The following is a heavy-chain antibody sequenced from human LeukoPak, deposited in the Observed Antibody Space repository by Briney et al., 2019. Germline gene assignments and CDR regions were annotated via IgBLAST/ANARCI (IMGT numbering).Heavy chain of an antibody. CDR2: IYYSGST. CDR3: ARDLTGDAFDI. J-gene: IGHJ3*02. V-gene: IGHV4-59*01. D-gene: IGHD7-27*01. Sequence: SETLSLTCTVSGGSISSYYWSWIRQPPGKGLEWIGYIYYSGSTNYNPSLKSRVTISVDTSKNQFSLKLSSVTAADTAVYYRARDLTGDAFDIWGQGTMVTVSS. CDR1: GGSISSYY.